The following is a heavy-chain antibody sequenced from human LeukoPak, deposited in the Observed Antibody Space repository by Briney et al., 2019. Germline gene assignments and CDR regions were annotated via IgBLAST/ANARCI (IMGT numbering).Heavy chain of an antibody. J-gene: IGHJ5*02. V-gene: IGHV4-59*01. Sequence: NPSETLSLTCTVSGGSISSYYWSWIPQPPGKGLEWIGYIYYSGSTNYNPSLKSRVTISVDTSKNQFSLKLSSVTAADTAVYYCARSLTSRITIFGGVSGNWFDPWGRGTLVTVSS. CDR1: GGSISSYY. D-gene: IGHD3-3*01. CDR2: IYYSGST. CDR3: ARSLTSRITIFGGVSGNWFDP.